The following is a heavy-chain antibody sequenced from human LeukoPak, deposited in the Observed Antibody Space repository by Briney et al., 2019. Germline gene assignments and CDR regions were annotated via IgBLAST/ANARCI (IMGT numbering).Heavy chain of an antibody. Sequence: SETLSLTCTVSGGSINNYYWSWIRQPPGKGLEWIGYIYYSGSTNYNPSLKSRVTISVDTSKNQFSLKLSSVTAADTAVYYCATRANSETWGQGTLVTVSS. CDR3: ATRANSET. CDR2: IYYSGST. J-gene: IGHJ4*02. V-gene: IGHV4-59*08. CDR1: GGSINNYY.